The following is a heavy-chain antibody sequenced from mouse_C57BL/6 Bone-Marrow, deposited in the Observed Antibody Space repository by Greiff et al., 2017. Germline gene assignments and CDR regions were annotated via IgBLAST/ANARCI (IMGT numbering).Heavy chain of an antibody. V-gene: IGHV1-61*01. CDR2: IYPSDSET. J-gene: IGHJ4*01. Sequence: QVQLQQPGAELVRPGSSVKLSCKASGYTFTSYWMAWVQQRPGQGLEWIGNIYPSDSETHYTQKFKDKATLTVDKSSSTAYMQLSSLTSEDSAVYYCAGGGGYAMDYWGQGTSVTVSS. CDR3: AGGGGYAMDY. CDR1: GYTFTSYW.